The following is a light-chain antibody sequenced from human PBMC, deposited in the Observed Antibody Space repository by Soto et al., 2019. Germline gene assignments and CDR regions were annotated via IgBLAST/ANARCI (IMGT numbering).Light chain of an antibody. CDR1: QSISSY. CDR3: QQSYRTPRT. V-gene: IGKV1-39*01. CDR2: AAS. Sequence: DIQMTQSPSSLSASVGDRVTITCQASQSISSYLNWYQQKPGKAPKLLIYAASSLQSGVPSRFSGSGSATDFSLTISSLQPEDFATYNCQQSYRTPRTFGQGTKVEIK. J-gene: IGKJ1*01.